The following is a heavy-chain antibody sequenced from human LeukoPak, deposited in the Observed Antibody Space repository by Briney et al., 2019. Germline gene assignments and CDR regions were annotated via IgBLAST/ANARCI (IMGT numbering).Heavy chain of an antibody. CDR1: GFTVSSNY. CDR2: IYSGGDT. J-gene: IGHJ4*02. Sequence: GGSLRLSCAASGFTVSSNYMNWVRQAPGKGLEWVSVIYSGGDTYYADSVKGRFTISRDNSKNTLYLQMNILRAEDTAVYYCDTHNDYWGQGTLVTVSS. V-gene: IGHV3-66*01. CDR3: DTHNDY.